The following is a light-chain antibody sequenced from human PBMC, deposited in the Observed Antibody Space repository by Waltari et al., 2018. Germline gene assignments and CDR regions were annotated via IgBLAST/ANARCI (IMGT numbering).Light chain of an antibody. CDR1: QSVNEY. V-gene: IGKV3-11*01. CDR2: DAS. CDR3: LQDYNYPRT. Sequence: EIVLTQSPATLSLSPGERATLSCRASQSVNEYLAWYQQIPGQAPRLLIYDASNRATGIPARFSGSGSGTDFTLTISSLEPEDFAIYYCLQDYNYPRTFGQGTKVEIK. J-gene: IGKJ1*01.